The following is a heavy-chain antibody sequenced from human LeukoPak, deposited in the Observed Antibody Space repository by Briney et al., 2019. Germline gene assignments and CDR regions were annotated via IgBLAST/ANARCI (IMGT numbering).Heavy chain of an antibody. Sequence: GGSLRPSCAASGFTFSSYAMSWVRQAPGKGLEWVSAISGSGGSTYYADSVKGRFTISRDNSKNTLYLQMNGLRAEDTAVYYCAKQSNNFWDDYTVPPGYGMDVWGQGTTVIVSA. V-gene: IGHV3-23*01. CDR1: GFTFSSYA. CDR2: ISGSGGST. CDR3: AKQSNNFWDDYTVPPGYGMDV. D-gene: IGHD3-16*01. J-gene: IGHJ6*01.